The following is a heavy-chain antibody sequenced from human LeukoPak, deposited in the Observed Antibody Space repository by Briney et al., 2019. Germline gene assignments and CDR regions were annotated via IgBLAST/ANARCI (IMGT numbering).Heavy chain of an antibody. D-gene: IGHD2-2*01. J-gene: IGHJ4*02. CDR2: IYYSGST. CDR3: ARDLGYSGTRGESFAY. Sequence: PSETLSLTCTVSGGSISSSSYYWGWLRQPPGKGLEWIGTIYYSGSTFYNPSLKRRVTISVDTSRNQFSLKLSSVTAADTAVYYCARDLGYSGTRGESFAYWGQGTLVTVSS. V-gene: IGHV4-39*02. CDR1: GGSISSSSYY.